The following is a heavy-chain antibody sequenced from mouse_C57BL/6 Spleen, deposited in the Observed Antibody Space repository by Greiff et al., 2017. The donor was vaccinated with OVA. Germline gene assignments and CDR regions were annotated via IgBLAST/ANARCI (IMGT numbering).Heavy chain of an antibody. D-gene: IGHD2-4*01. V-gene: IGHV1-80*01. CDR2: IYPGDGDT. CDR3: ARKDYDVFFDY. J-gene: IGHJ2*01. CDR1: GYAFSSYW. Sequence: VHLVESGAELVKPGASVKISCKASGYAFSSYWMNWVKQRPGKGLEWIGQIYPGDGDTNYNGKFKGKATLTADKSSSTAYMQLSSLTSEDSAVFFCARKDYDVFFDYWGQGTTLTVSS.